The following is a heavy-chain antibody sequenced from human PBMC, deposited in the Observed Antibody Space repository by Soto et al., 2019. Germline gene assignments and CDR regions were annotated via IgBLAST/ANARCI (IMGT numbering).Heavy chain of an antibody. CDR3: PARSDRTAVPPGDC. V-gene: IGHV3-73*02. J-gene: IGHJ4*01. CDR1: GFTFRDAA. D-gene: IGHD2-2*01. Sequence: EVQLVESGGGLVQPGGSLKLSCAASGFTFRDAAMHWVRQASGKGLEWIGRIRNKTNNYSTTFIESVRGRFTTSRDDSKSTLYTQINSLRIGHPALYYRPARSDRTAVPPGDCRRLGTRVTFSS. CDR2: IRNKTNNYST.